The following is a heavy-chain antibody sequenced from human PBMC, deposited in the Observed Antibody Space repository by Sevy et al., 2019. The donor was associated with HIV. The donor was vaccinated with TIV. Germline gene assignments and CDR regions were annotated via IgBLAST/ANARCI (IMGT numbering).Heavy chain of an antibody. CDR3: ARDAVRGDKYNWFDP. D-gene: IGHD3-9*01. CDR1: GGTFSSYA. Sequence: ASVKVSYKASGGTFSSYAISWVRQAPGQGLEWMGGIIPIFGTANYAQKFQGRVTITADKSTSTAYMELGSLRSEDTAVYYCARDAVRGDKYNWFDPWGQGTLVTVSS. V-gene: IGHV1-69*06. CDR2: IIPIFGTA. J-gene: IGHJ5*02.